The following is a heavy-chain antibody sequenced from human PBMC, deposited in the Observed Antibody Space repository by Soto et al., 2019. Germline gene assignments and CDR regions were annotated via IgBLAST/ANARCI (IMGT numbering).Heavy chain of an antibody. V-gene: IGHV4-34*01. CDR2: INHSGST. CDR3: GRKPYYGSGSYRGSNWFDP. D-gene: IGHD3-10*01. CDR1: GGSFSGYY. J-gene: IGHJ5*02. Sequence: SETLSLTCAVYGGSFSGYYWSWIRQPPGKGLEWIGEINHSGSTNYNPSLKSRVTISVDTSKNQFSLKLSSVTAADTAVYYCGRKPYYGSGSYRGSNWFDPWGQGTLVTVSS.